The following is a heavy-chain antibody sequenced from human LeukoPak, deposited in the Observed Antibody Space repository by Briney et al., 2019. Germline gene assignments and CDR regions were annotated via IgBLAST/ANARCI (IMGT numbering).Heavy chain of an antibody. Sequence: SETLSLTCTVSGGSISSSSYYWGWIRQPPGKGLEWIGSIYYSGSTYYNPSLKSRVTISVDTSKNQFSLKLSSVTAADTAVYYCARAPYSGSYFFDYWGQGTLVTVSS. CDR1: GGSISSSSYY. V-gene: IGHV4-39*07. CDR3: ARAPYSGSYFFDY. D-gene: IGHD1-26*01. CDR2: IYYSGST. J-gene: IGHJ4*02.